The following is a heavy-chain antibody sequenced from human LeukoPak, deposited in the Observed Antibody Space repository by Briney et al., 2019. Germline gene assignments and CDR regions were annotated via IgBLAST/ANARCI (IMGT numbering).Heavy chain of an antibody. CDR3: ASPEWLPDSIDI. D-gene: IGHD3-3*01. Sequence: PGGSLRLSCAASGLSFSNYWMTWVRQAPGKGLEWVATIKQDGSEKYYADSVKGRFTISRDNAQHSLYLQMNSLRAEDTAVYYCASPEWLPDSIDIWGQGTMVTVSS. J-gene: IGHJ3*02. CDR1: GLSFSNYW. V-gene: IGHV3-7*01. CDR2: IKQDGSEK.